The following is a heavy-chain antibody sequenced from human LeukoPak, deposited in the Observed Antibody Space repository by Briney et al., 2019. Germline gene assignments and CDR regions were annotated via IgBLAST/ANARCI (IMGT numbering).Heavy chain of an antibody. CDR1: GGSIGSSNW. CDR3: ARLTKKYYYGSGSSYYYYGMDV. V-gene: IGHV4-4*02. CDR2: IYHSGST. D-gene: IGHD3-10*01. Sequence: PSGTLSLTCAVSGGSIGSSNWWSWVRQPPGKGLEWIGEIYHSGSTNYNPSLKSRVTISVDKSKNQFSLKLSSVTAADTAVYYCARLTKKYYYGSGSSYYYYGMDVWGQGTTVTVSS. J-gene: IGHJ6*02.